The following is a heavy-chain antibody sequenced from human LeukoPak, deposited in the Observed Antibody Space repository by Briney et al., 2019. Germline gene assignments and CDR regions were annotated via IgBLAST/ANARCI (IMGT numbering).Heavy chain of an antibody. Sequence: PGGSLRLSCSASGLTFSVSAIHWVRQASGKGLEWVGRIKTKADNYATAYAASVKGRFTIFRDDSTNTAYLQMNSLKIEDTAVYYCTHPAYYYNVDVWGKGTTVTVSS. CDR2: IKTKADNYAT. J-gene: IGHJ6*04. CDR1: GLTFSVSA. D-gene: IGHD6-25*01. CDR3: THPAYYYNVDV. V-gene: IGHV3-73*01.